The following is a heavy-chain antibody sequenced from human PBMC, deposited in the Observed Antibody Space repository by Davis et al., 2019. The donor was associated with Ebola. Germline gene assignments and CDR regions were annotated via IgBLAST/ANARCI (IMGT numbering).Heavy chain of an antibody. CDR1: GGSISSSNW. V-gene: IGHV4-4*02. Sequence: PSETLSLTCAVSGGSISSSNWWTWVRQPPGKGLEWIGEIHHSGTTNYNPSLKTPVSISVDKPQNQFSLMPTSVTAADTAVYYCARGERVPDVYYYMDVWGRGTTVTVSS. CDR3: ARGERVPDVYYYMDV. J-gene: IGHJ6*03. CDR2: IHHSGTT. D-gene: IGHD1-1*01.